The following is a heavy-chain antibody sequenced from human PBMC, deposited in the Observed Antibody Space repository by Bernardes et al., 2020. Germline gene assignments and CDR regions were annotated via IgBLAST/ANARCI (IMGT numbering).Heavy chain of an antibody. Sequence: GSLRLSCAASGFTFSSYGMHWVRQAPGKGLEWVALISYDGSNKYYAGSVKGRFSISRDNAKNTLYLQMSGLRDEDTAVYYCARDLGFSTAWYAFDHWGQGTLVTVSS. D-gene: IGHD6-19*01. CDR1: GFTFSSYG. CDR3: ARDLGFSTAWYAFDH. V-gene: IGHV3-30*19. CDR2: ISYDGSNK. J-gene: IGHJ4*02.